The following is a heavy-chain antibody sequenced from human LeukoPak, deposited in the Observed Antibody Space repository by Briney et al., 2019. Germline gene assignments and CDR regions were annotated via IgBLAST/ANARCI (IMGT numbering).Heavy chain of an antibody. J-gene: IGHJ3*02. D-gene: IGHD2-21*02. Sequence: GSLRLSCAASGFTFSDYYMSWIRQPPGKGLEWIGEINHSGSTNYNPSLKSRVTISVDTSKNQFSLKLSSVTAADTAVYYCARGGGNAYCGGDCYSDAFDIWGQGTMVTVSS. CDR1: GFTFSDYY. CDR3: ARGGGNAYCGGDCYSDAFDI. V-gene: IGHV4-34*01. CDR2: INHSGST.